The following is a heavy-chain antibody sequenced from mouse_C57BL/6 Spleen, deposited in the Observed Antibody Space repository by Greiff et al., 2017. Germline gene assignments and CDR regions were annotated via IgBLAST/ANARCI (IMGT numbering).Heavy chain of an antibody. D-gene: IGHD4-1*01. CDR2: IDPENGDT. V-gene: IGHV14-4*01. Sequence: LVESGAELVRPGASVKLSCTASGFNIKDDYMHWVKQRPEQGLEWIGWIDPENGDTEYASKFQGKATITADTSSNTAYLQLSSLTSEDTAVYYCTLGMYFDYWGQGTTLTVSS. CDR1: GFNIKDDY. CDR3: TLGMYFDY. J-gene: IGHJ2*01.